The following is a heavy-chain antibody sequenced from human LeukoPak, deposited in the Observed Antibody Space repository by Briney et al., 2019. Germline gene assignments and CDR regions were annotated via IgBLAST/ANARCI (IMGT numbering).Heavy chain of an antibody. Sequence: SETLSLTCTVSGGSISSGGYYWSWIRQHPGKGLEWIGYIYYSGSTYYNPSLKSRVTISVDTSKNQFSLKLSSVTAADTAVYYCARGHSSGSGNNWFDPWGQGTLVTVSS. V-gene: IGHV4-31*03. J-gene: IGHJ5*02. CDR3: ARGHSSGSGNNWFDP. D-gene: IGHD3-22*01. CDR2: IYYSGST. CDR1: GGSISSGGYY.